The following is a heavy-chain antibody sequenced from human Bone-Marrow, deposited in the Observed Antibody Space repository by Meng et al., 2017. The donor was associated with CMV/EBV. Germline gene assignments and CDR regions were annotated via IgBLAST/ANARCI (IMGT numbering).Heavy chain of an antibody. D-gene: IGHD6-13*01. Sequence: GESPKISCAASGFTFSSYGMHWVRQAPGKGLEWVAFIRYDGSNKYYADSVKGRFTISRDNSKNTLYLQMNSLRAEDTAVYYCAAPGPGIAAAGTRFDPWGQGNLVTVSS. V-gene: IGHV3-30*02. CDR2: IRYDGSNK. CDR1: GFTFSSYG. CDR3: AAPGPGIAAAGTRFDP. J-gene: IGHJ5*02.